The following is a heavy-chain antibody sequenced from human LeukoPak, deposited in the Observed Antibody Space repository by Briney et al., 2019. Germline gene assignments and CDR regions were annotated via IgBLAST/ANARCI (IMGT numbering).Heavy chain of an antibody. D-gene: IGHD3-16*01. V-gene: IGHV3-23*01. CDR1: GFTFSSYA. CDR2: ISGSGGST. Sequence: GGSLRLSCAASGFTFSSYAMSWVRQAPGKGLEWVSAISGSGGSTYYADSVKGRFTISRDNAKTSLYLQVNSLRAEDTAVYYCARLGPTPFDYWGQGTLVTVSS. CDR3: ARLGPTPFDY. J-gene: IGHJ4*02.